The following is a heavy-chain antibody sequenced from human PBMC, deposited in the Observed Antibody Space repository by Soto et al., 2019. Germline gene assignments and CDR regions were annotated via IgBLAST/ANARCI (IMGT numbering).Heavy chain of an antibody. V-gene: IGHV3-23*01. J-gene: IGHJ3*02. CDR3: AKDLPAYGDRPDAFDS. CDR1: GFTFSSYA. D-gene: IGHD4-17*01. Sequence: GGSLRLSCAASGFTFSSYAMSWVRQAPGKGLEWVSAISGSGGSTYYADSVKGRFTISRDNSKNTLYLQMNSLRAEDTAVYYCAKDLPAYGDRPDAFDSWGQGTMVTVSS. CDR2: ISGSGGST.